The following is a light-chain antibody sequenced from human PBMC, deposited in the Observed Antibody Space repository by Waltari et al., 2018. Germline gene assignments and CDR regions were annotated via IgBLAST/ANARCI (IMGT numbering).Light chain of an antibody. V-gene: IGKV4-1*01. CDR3: QQYYSTLWT. Sequence: DIVMTQSPDSLAVSLGARATINCKSSQSVLYSSNNKNYLAWYQQKPGQPPKLLIYWASTRESRVPDRFSGSGSGTDFTLTISSLQAEDVAVYYCQQYYSTLWTFGQGTKVEIK. J-gene: IGKJ1*01. CDR1: QSVLYSSNNKNY. CDR2: WAS.